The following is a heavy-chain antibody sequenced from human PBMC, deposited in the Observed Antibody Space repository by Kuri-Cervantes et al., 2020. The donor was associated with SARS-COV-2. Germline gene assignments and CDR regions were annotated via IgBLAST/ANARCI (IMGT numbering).Heavy chain of an antibody. Sequence: SETLSLTCTVSGGSISSSSYYWGWIRQPPGKGLEWIGYIYYSGSTNYNPSLKSRVTISVDTSKNQFSLKLSSVTAADTAVYYCAGLLGFDPWGQGTLVTVSS. J-gene: IGHJ5*02. CDR2: IYYSGST. D-gene: IGHD2-8*02. CDR3: AGLLGFDP. CDR1: GGSISSSSYY. V-gene: IGHV4-39*01.